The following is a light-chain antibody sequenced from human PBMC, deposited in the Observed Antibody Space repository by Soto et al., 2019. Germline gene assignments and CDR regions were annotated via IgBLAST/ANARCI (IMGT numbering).Light chain of an antibody. Sequence: VLTQSPVTLSLSPGERATLSCRASQDVGTYVAWYQVRGGQAPRLLISGASKRATGIPDRINGGGSGADFILTSNSLQSVDSAVYFCQQGGNWPVTFGQGTRVEIK. J-gene: IGKJ5*01. V-gene: IGKV3D-11*01. CDR3: QQGGNWPVT. CDR1: QDVGTY. CDR2: GAS.